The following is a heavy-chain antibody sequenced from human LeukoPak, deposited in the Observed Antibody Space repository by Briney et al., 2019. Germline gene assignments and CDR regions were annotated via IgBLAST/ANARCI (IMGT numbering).Heavy chain of an antibody. Sequence: QPGGSLRLSCAAFGFTFSSYEMNWVRQAPGKGLEWVSYISSGGGTVYYADSVKGRFAISRDNAKNSLYLHMISLRAEDTAVYYCASRGLYYDYVHGIWGHGTLVTVSS. D-gene: IGHD3-16*01. V-gene: IGHV3-48*03. CDR3: ASRGLYYDYVHGI. J-gene: IGHJ4*01. CDR1: GFTFSSYE. CDR2: ISSGGGTV.